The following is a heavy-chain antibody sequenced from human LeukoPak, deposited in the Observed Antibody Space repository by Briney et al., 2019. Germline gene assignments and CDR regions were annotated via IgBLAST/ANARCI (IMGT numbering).Heavy chain of an antibody. V-gene: IGHV4-59*01. D-gene: IGHD3-10*01. Sequence: SETLSLTCSVSGGSINSYYWSWIRQPPGKGLEWIGNIHHSGNTNYNPSRKSRVTMSLDTSKNQFSLKLTSVTAADTAVYYCARVRGYGLGSYIDPWGQGTLVTVSS. J-gene: IGHJ5*02. CDR2: IHHSGNT. CDR3: ARVRGYGLGSYIDP. CDR1: GGSINSYY.